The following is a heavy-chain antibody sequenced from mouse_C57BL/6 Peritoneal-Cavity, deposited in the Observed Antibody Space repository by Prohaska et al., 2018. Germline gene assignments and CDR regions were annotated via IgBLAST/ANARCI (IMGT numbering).Heavy chain of an antibody. D-gene: IGHD1-1*02. CDR2: IYPGDGDT. Sequence: PGASVQFSCQASYSAFCSSWMNWVKPRPGEGLEWIGRIYPGDGDTNYNGKFKGKATLTAAKSSSTAHRELHSLISAVPTGHFCDRGGGINFAYWGQGTMVTVSA. V-gene: IGHV1-82*01. J-gene: IGHJ3*01. CDR3: DRGGGINFAY. CDR1: YSAFCSSW.